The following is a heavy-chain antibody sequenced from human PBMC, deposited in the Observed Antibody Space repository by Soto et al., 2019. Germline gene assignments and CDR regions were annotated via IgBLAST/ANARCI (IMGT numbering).Heavy chain of an antibody. D-gene: IGHD2-21*02. Sequence: QITLKESGPTLVKPTQTLTLTCTFSGFSLSTSGVGVGWIRQPPGKALEWLALIYWDDDKRYSPSLKSRLTITKDTSKNQVVLTMTNMDTVDTATYYCAHRVSGGDYIQYYFDYWGQGTLVTVSS. CDR3: AHRVSGGDYIQYYFDY. CDR1: GFSLSTSGVG. CDR2: IYWDDDK. V-gene: IGHV2-5*02. J-gene: IGHJ4*02.